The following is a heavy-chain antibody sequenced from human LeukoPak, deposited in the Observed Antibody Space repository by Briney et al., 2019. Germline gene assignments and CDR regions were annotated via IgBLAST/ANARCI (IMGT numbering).Heavy chain of an antibody. D-gene: IGHD3-22*01. CDR2: ITSSGDGT. J-gene: IGHJ4*02. CDR1: GFTLSIYA. CDR3: AKDRPNYYGSNGHYYRRDGDY. V-gene: IGHV3-23*01. Sequence: PGVSLRLSCAASGFTLSIYAMSWVRQAPGKGLQWVSSITSSGDGTYYADSVKGRFTIFRDNSENMLYLQMNSLRVEDTAVYFCAKDRPNYYGSNGHYYRRDGDYWGQGTLVTVSS.